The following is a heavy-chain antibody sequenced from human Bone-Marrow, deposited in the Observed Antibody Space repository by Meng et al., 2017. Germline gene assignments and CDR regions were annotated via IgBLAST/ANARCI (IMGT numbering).Heavy chain of an antibody. D-gene: IGHD3-10*01. CDR3: VSDVHHPWFS. V-gene: IGHV3-74*01. CDR1: GFTFSSNW. CDR2: IDNDGSGT. J-gene: IGHJ5*02. Sequence: EVQLVEAGGGLVEPGGSLRLSCAASGFTFSSNWMHWVRQAPGKGLVWVSCIDNDGSGTGYADAVKGRFTFSRDNAKNTLYLQMNSLRAEDTALYYCVSDVHHPWFSWGQGTLVTVSS.